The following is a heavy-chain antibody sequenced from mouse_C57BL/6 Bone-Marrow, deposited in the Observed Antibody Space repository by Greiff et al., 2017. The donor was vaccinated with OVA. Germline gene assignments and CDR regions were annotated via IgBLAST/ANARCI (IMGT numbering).Heavy chain of an antibody. CDR3: TPYYGSSYGYAMDY. D-gene: IGHD1-1*01. J-gene: IGHJ4*01. V-gene: IGHV14-4*01. CDR2: IDPENGDT. CDR1: GFNIKDDY. Sequence: VQLQQSGAELVRPGASVKLSCTASGFNIKDDYMHWVKPRPEQGLEWIGWIDPENGDTEYASKFQGKATITADTASNTAYLQLSSLTSEDTAVYYCTPYYGSSYGYAMDYWGQGTSVTVSS.